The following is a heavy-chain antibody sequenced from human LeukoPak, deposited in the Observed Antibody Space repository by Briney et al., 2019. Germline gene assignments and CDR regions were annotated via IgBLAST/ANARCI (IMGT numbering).Heavy chain of an antibody. CDR3: ARENTVVVTAIRDAFAI. J-gene: IGHJ3*02. V-gene: IGHV3-48*02. CDR2: ISSGSSTI. Sequence: GGSLRLSCAASGFTFSRDSMSWVRQAPGKGLEWVSYISSGSSTIYYADSVKGRFTISRDNAKNSLCLQMNSLRDEDTAVYYCARENTVVVTAIRDAFAIWGQRTMVTVSS. CDR1: GFTFSRDS. D-gene: IGHD2-21*02.